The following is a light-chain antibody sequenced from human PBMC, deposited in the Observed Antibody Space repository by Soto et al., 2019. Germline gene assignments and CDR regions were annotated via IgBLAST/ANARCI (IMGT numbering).Light chain of an antibody. CDR3: QKCDDAPLT. CDR1: QDINIY. Sequence: DIQMTQSPSSLSASVGDRVTITCRAGQDINIYLAWYQQKPGKVPKLLISAASTLQSGVPSRFSGSGSGTDFTLTISSLQPEDVATYYCQKCDDAPLTFGGGTKVEIK. CDR2: AAS. V-gene: IGKV1-27*01. J-gene: IGKJ4*01.